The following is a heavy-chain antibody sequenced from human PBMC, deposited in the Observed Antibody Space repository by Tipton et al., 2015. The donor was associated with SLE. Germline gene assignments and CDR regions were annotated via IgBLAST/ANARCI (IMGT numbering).Heavy chain of an antibody. CDR1: GGSISSYY. Sequence: TLSLTCTVSGGSISSYYWSWIRQPPGKGLEWIGYIYYSGSTYYNPSLKSRVTISVDTSKNQFSLKLSSVTAADTAVYFCARVAYSSTWDLKYYYYYMDVWGKGTTVTVSS. V-gene: IGHV4-59*08. J-gene: IGHJ6*03. CDR3: ARVAYSSTWDLKYYYYYMDV. D-gene: IGHD6-13*01. CDR2: IYYSGST.